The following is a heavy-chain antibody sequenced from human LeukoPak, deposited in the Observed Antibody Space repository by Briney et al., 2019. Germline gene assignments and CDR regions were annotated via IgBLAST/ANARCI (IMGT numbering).Heavy chain of an antibody. CDR2: IYYSGST. D-gene: IGHD3-10*01. CDR1: GGSISSYY. V-gene: IGHV4-59*12. Sequence: SETLSLTCTVSGGSISSYYWSWIRQPPGKGLEWIGYIYYSGSTNYNPSLKSRVTISLDKSKNQFSLKVSSLTAADTAVYYCAREKSSLGVHNWFDPWGQGTLVTVSS. CDR3: AREKSSLGVHNWFDP. J-gene: IGHJ5*02.